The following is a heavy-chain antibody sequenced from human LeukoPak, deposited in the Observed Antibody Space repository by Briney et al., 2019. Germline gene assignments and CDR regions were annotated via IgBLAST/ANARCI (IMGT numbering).Heavy chain of an antibody. J-gene: IGHJ3*02. CDR1: GFTFSSYD. D-gene: IGHD1-26*01. Sequence: GGSLRLSCAASGFTFSSYDMHWVRQATGKGLEWVSAVGTAGDTYYPGSVKGRFTISRDNAKNSLYLQMNSLRAEDTALYYCAKAVEWELPGDAFDIWGQGTMVTVSS. CDR3: AKAVEWELPGDAFDI. V-gene: IGHV3-13*01. CDR2: VGTAGDT.